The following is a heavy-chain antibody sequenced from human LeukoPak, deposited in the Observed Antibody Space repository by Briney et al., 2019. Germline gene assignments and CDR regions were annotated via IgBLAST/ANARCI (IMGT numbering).Heavy chain of an antibody. Sequence: SETLSLTCTVSGGSISSGSFYWNWIRQPAGKGLEWIGRIYTNGSTNHNPSLKSRVTISVDTSKNQFSLKLSSVTAADTAVYYCARVVYSGYDFRGAMDVWGKGTTVTVSS. CDR3: ARVVYSGYDFRGAMDV. V-gene: IGHV4-61*02. J-gene: IGHJ6*03. D-gene: IGHD5-12*01. CDR1: GGSISSGSFY. CDR2: IYTNGST.